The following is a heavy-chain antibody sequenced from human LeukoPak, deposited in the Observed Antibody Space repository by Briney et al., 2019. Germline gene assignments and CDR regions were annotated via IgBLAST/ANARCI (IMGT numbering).Heavy chain of an antibody. CDR1: GFTFSSYE. Sequence: GGSLRLSCAASGFTFSSYEMNWVRQAPGKGLEWVSYISSSGSTIYYADSVKGRFTISRDNAKNSLYLQMNSLRAEDTAVYYCARQEGRQQPFEYFQHWGQGTLVTVSS. J-gene: IGHJ1*01. D-gene: IGHD6-13*01. CDR3: ARQEGRQQPFEYFQH. CDR2: ISSSGSTI. V-gene: IGHV3-48*03.